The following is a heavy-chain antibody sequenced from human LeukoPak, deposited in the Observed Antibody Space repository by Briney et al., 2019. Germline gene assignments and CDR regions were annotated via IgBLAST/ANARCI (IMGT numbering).Heavy chain of an antibody. J-gene: IGHJ4*02. CDR1: GGSFSGYY. CDR3: ARDPVVPAAEGYYFDY. CDR2: ISGST. V-gene: IGHV3-66*03. D-gene: IGHD2-2*01. Sequence: QTSETLSLTCAVYGGSFSGYYWSWVRQAPGKGLEWVSIISGSTYYTDSVKGRFTISRDNSKNTLYPQMNSLRAEDTAVYYCARDPVVPAAEGYYFDYWGQGTLVTVSS.